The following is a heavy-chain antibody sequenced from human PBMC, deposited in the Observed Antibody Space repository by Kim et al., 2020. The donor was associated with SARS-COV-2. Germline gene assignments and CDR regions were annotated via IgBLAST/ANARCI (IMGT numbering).Heavy chain of an antibody. CDR3: SGGDYGDPNYYYGLDV. CDR1: GGSISRYY. J-gene: IGHJ6*01. V-gene: IGHV4-59*01. Sequence: SETLSLTCTVSGGSISRYYWNWIRQPPGKGLEWIGYFHYSGGTKYNPSLKRRLTISVDTSKNQFSLKLTSVSSADTAVYYCSGGDYGDPNYYYGLDVWG. D-gene: IGHD4-17*01. CDR2: FHYSGGT.